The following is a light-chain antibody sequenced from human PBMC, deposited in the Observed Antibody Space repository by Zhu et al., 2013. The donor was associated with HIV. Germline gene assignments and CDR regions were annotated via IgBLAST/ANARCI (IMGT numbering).Light chain of an antibody. CDR1: NSNIGKNY. CDR2: DNN. Sequence: QSVLTQSPSLSAAPGQRVTISCSGSNSNIGKNYVSWYQQLPGTAPKLLIYDNNKRPSGIPDRFSGSKSGTSATLGITGLQTGDEGDYYCGTWDSSLSALVFGGGTKLTVL. CDR3: GTWDSSLSALV. J-gene: IGLJ2*01. V-gene: IGLV1-51*01.